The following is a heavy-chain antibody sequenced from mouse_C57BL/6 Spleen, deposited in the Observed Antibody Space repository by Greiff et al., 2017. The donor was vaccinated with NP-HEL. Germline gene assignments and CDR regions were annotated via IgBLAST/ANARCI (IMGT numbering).Heavy chain of an antibody. CDR3: ARGGCYFDV. J-gene: IGHJ1*03. Sequence: EVQRVESGGGLVKPGGSLKLSCAASGFTFSSYAMSWVRQTPEKRLEWVATISDGGSYTYYPDNVKGRFTISRDNAKNNLYLQMSHLKSEDTAMYYCARGGCYFDVWGTGTTVTVSS. CDR1: GFTFSSYA. CDR2: ISDGGSYT. V-gene: IGHV5-4*01.